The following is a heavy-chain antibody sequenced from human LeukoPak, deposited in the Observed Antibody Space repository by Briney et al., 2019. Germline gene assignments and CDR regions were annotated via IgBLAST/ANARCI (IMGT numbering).Heavy chain of an antibody. CDR2: INPNSGGT. CDR1: GYTFTGYY. D-gene: IGHD6-19*01. CDR3: ARDKAPSGWHKRWWFDP. J-gene: IGHJ5*02. V-gene: IGHV1-2*02. Sequence: ASVEVSCKASGYTFTGYYMHWVRQAPGQGLEWMGWINPNSGGTNYAQKFQGRVTMTRDTSISTAYMELSRLRSDDTAVYYCARDKAPSGWHKRWWFDPWGQGTLVTVSS.